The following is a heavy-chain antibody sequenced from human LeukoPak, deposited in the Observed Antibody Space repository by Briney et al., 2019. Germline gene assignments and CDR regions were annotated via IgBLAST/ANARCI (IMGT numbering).Heavy chain of an antibody. V-gene: IGHV1-69*05. CDR2: IIPIFGTA. J-gene: IGHJ4*02. CDR3: ARDQGTVREYSGIYFPLDY. Sequence: SVKVSCKASGGTFSSYAISWVRQAPGQGLEWMGRIIPIFGTANYAQKFQGRVTITTDESTSTAYMELSSLRSEDTAVYYCARDQGTVREYSGIYFPLDYWGQGTLVTVSS. CDR1: GGTFSSYA. D-gene: IGHD1-26*01.